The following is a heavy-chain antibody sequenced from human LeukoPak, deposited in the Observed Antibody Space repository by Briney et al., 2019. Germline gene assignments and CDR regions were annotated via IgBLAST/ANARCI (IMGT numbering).Heavy chain of an antibody. CDR1: GFTFSTYA. CDR2: ISGSGGHI. J-gene: IGHJ4*02. V-gene: IGHV3-23*01. D-gene: IGHD5-18*01. Sequence: GGSLRLSCAASGFTFSTYAMPWVRRAPGKGLEWVSAISGSGGHIYYADSVKGRFTSSRDNSKSTLFLQMNNLRAEDTAIYYCAKNRGTGMAFYDYWGQGTQVTVSS. CDR3: AKNRGTGMAFYDY.